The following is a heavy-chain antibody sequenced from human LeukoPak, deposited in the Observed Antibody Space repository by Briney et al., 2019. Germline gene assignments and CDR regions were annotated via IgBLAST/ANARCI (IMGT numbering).Heavy chain of an antibody. CDR2: ISSSGSPI. Sequence: GGSLRLSCAASGFTFSSYEMNWVRQAPGKGLEWVSYISSSGSPIYYADSVKGRFTISRDNAKNSLYLQMNSLSAEDTAVYYCAKVYSSASGNTFDYWGQGTLVTVSS. D-gene: IGHD6-6*01. CDR1: GFTFSSYE. V-gene: IGHV3-48*03. J-gene: IGHJ4*02. CDR3: AKVYSSASGNTFDY.